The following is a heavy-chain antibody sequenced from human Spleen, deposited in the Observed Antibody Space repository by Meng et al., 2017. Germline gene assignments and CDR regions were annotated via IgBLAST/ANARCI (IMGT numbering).Heavy chain of an antibody. Sequence: GESLKISCAASGFTFSGSAMHWVRQASGKGLEWVGRIRSKANSYATAYAASVKGRFTISRDDSKNTAYLQMNSLKTEDTAVYYCLPGGGYCSGGSCYSFDYWGQGTRV. CDR3: LPGGGYCSGGSCYSFDY. V-gene: IGHV3-73*01. CDR2: IRSKANSYAT. CDR1: GFTFSGSA. J-gene: IGHJ4*02. D-gene: IGHD2-15*01.